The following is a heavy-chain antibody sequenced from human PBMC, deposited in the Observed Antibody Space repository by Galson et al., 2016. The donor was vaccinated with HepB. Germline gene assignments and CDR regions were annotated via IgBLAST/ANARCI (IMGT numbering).Heavy chain of an antibody. Sequence: SLRLSCAASDFSVSDNDMSWVRQAPGKGLEWVAVTYSDGRTPYAESVKGRFTISRDNSKNTLYLQMNGLTADDTAVYYCTREKNPKDYKSRMDVWGQGTTVIVSS. CDR3: TREKNPKDYKSRMDV. V-gene: IGHV3-53*01. CDR2: TYSDGRT. D-gene: IGHD3-16*01. CDR1: DFSVSDND. J-gene: IGHJ6*02.